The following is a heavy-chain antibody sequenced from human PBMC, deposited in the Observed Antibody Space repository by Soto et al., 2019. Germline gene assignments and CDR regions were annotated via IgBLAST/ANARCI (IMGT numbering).Heavy chain of an antibody. D-gene: IGHD2-8*02. CDR1: GASTSSENW. J-gene: IGHJ6*02. CDR3: ARDAGASRYYGMDV. V-gene: IGHV4-4*02. CDR2: IYHSGAT. Sequence: QVQLQESGPALVKPSGTLSLACTVSGASTSSENWWSWVRPAPGKGLEWIGEIYHSGATHYSPSLKSRVTISLDKSKNQFFLKLDSVTAADSAVYYCARDAGASRYYGMDVWGQGTKVTVSS.